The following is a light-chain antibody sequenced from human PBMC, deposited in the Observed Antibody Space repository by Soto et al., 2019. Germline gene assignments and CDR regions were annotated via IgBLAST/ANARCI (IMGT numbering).Light chain of an antibody. V-gene: IGLV1-47*01. CDR1: ISSIGTNY. J-gene: IGLJ1*01. Sequence: QSVLTQPPSVSGTPGQRVTISCSGGISSIGTNYVHWFQQLPGTAPKVLSNRDNQRPSGVPDRFSGSKSGTSASLAISGLRYEYEADYYCAAWDDTVRSYVFGTGTKLTVL. CDR3: AAWDDTVRSYV. CDR2: RDN.